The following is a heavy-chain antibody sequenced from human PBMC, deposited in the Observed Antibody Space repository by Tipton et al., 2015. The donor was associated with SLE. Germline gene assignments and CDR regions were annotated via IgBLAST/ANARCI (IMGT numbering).Heavy chain of an antibody. V-gene: IGHV3-48*03. CDR3: AKDLLGGSFDI. D-gene: IGHD3-10*01. Sequence: SLRLSCAASGFTFNNYEMNWVRQAPGKGLEWVSYISRSGTTIYYADSVKGRFTISRDNAKNSLYLQMNSLRAEDTALYYCAKDLLGGSFDIWGQGTMVIVSS. CDR2: ISRSGTTI. CDR1: GFTFNNYE. J-gene: IGHJ3*02.